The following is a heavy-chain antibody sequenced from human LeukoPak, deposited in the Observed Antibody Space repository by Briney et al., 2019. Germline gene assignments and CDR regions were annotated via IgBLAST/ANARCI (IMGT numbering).Heavy chain of an antibody. V-gene: IGHV3-11*04. J-gene: IGHJ4*02. CDR2: ISSSGSSI. D-gene: IGHD1-26*01. CDR3: ARSAQWELPDY. Sequence: GGSLRLSCAASGFTFSDYYMSWNRQAPGTGLEWISYISSSGSSIQYADSVRGRFTISRDNAKTSLYLQMNSLRAEDTSVYYCARSAQWELPDYWGQGTLVTVSS. CDR1: GFTFSDYY.